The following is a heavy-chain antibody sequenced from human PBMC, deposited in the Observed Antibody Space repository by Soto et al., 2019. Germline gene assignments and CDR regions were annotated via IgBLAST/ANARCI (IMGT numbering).Heavy chain of an antibody. Sequence: GGSLRLSCAASRFIFSNYGMHWVRQAPGKGLDWVAFISYDGSNKYYADSVRGRFTISRDNSKNSLFLQMNSLRAEDTAVYYCAKGRRSNICTSSPCYIYYFAPGGKGTLVTVSS. CDR2: ISYDGSNK. D-gene: IGHD2-2*01. CDR3: AKGRRSNICTSSPCYIYYFAP. CDR1: RFIFSNYG. V-gene: IGHV3-30*18. J-gene: IGHJ4*02.